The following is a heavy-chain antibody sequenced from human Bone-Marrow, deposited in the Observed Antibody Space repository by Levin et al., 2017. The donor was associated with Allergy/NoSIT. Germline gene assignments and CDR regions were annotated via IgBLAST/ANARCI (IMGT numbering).Heavy chain of an antibody. CDR1: GFTFSSYS. J-gene: IGHJ5*02. CDR2: ITSSSSTI. V-gene: IGHV3-48*02. Sequence: AGGSLRLSCAASGFTFSSYSMNWVRQAPGKGLEWVSYITSSSSTIYYADSVKGRFTISRDNAKNSLFLQMNSLRDEDTAVYYCASWTQGGYDILRSWGQGTLVTVSS. D-gene: IGHD3-9*01. CDR3: ASWTQGGYDILRS.